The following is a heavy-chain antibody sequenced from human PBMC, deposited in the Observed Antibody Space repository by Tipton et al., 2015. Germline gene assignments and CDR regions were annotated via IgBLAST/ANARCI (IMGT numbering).Heavy chain of an antibody. CDR2: ISNDGSNK. CDR3: ARMYDFWSGLPYYFYGMDV. D-gene: IGHD3-3*01. J-gene: IGHJ6*02. CDR1: GFTFNKYG. Sequence: SLRLSCAASGFTFNKYGMHWVRQAPGKGLDWGAVISNDGSNKYYADSVKGRFTISRDTSKNTLSLQMNSLRAEDTAVYYCARMYDFWSGLPYYFYGMDVWGQGTTVTVSS. V-gene: IGHV3-33*05.